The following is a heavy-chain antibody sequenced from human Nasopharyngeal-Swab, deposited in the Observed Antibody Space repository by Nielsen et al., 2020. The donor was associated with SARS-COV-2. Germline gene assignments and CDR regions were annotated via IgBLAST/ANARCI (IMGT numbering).Heavy chain of an antibody. CDR2: ISSSSSYI. V-gene: IGHV3-21*01. CDR1: GFTFSSYS. D-gene: IGHD1-26*01. CDR3: ARVGGATNHYYYYMDV. Sequence: GESLKISCAASGFTFSSYSTNWVRQAPGKGLEWVSSISSSSSYIYYADSVKGRFTISRDNAKNSLYLQMNSLRAEDTAVYYCARVGGATNHYYYYMDVWGKGTTVTVSS. J-gene: IGHJ6*03.